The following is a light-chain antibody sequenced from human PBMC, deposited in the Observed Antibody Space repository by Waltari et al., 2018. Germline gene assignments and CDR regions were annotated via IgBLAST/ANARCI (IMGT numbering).Light chain of an antibody. CDR2: KAS. Sequence: DIQTTQSPSTLAASVGXRVTITCRASQTISSWLAWYQQKPWKAPKVLIYKASSLESGVPSRFSGSGSGTEFTLTISNLQPDDFATYFCQQYSSYWTFGQGTKVEIK. J-gene: IGKJ1*01. V-gene: IGKV1-5*03. CDR1: QTISSW. CDR3: QQYSSYWT.